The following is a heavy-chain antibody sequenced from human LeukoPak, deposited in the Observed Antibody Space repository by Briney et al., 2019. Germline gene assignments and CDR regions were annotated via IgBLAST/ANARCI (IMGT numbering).Heavy chain of an antibody. D-gene: IGHD4-11*01. V-gene: IGHV3-48*03. CDR1: GFTFSSYE. J-gene: IGHJ5*02. CDR3: ARLRSKYWFDP. Sequence: GGSLRLSCAASGFTFSSYEMNWVRQAPGKGLEWVSFITSSGNAMYYADSVKGRFTISRDNAKNSLYLQMNSLRADDTAVYYCARLRSKYWFDPWGQGTLVTVSS. CDR2: ITSSGNAM.